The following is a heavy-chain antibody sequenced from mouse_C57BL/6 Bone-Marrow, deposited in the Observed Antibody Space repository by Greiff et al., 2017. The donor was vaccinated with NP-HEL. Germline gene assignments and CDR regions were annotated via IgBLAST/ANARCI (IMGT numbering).Heavy chain of an antibody. Sequence: QVQLQQSGPELVKPGASVKLSSKASGYTFTDYYINWVKQRPGQGLEWIGWFFPGSGSPSYNEKFKGKATLTVDKSSSTAYMLLSSLTSEESAVYLCAREGIYYDYEAYAMDYWGQGTAVTVSS. CDR1: GYTFTDYY. D-gene: IGHD2-4*01. CDR2: FFPGSGSP. CDR3: AREGIYYDYEAYAMDY. J-gene: IGHJ4*01. V-gene: IGHV1-75*01.